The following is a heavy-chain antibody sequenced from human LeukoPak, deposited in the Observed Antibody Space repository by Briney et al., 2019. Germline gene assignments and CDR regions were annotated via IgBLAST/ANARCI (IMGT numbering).Heavy chain of an antibody. V-gene: IGHV3-53*01. CDR2: IYSGGNT. J-gene: IGHJ4*02. CDR3: ARRAGEYSHPYDY. Sequence: GGPLRLSCAASGFTVSSNSWSWVRQAPGKGLEWVSFIYSGGNTHYSDSVKGRFTISRDNSKNTLYLQMNSLRAEDTAIYYCARRAGEYSHPYDYWGQGTLVTVSS. D-gene: IGHD2-15*01. CDR1: GFTVSSNS.